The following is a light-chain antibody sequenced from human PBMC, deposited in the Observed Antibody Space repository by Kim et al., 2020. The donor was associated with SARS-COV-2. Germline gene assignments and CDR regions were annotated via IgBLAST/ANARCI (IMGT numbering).Light chain of an antibody. CDR3: QQYGTSPQT. CDR1: QSVTSSY. Sequence: EIVWAQAPGTLSLSPGERATLSCRASQSVTSSYLAWYQQKPGQAPRLLIYGASNRATGIPARFSGSGSGTDFTLTISRLEPEDFAVYYCQQYGTSPQTFGQGTKLEI. V-gene: IGKV3-20*01. J-gene: IGKJ2*01. CDR2: GAS.